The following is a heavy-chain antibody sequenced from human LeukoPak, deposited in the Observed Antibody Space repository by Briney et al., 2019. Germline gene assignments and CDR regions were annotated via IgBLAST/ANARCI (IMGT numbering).Heavy chain of an antibody. CDR1: GYSISSGYY. V-gene: IGHV4-38-2*02. CDR2: IYHSGST. Sequence: SETLSLTCTVSGYSISSGYYWGWIRQPPGKGLEWIGSIYHSGSTYYNPSLKSRVTISVDTSKNQFSLKLSSVTAADTAVYYCARSRRYNGWFDPWGQGTLVTVSS. J-gene: IGHJ5*02. D-gene: IGHD2-2*02. CDR3: ARSRRYNGWFDP.